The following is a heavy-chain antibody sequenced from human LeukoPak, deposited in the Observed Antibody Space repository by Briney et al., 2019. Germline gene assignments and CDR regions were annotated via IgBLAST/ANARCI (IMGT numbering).Heavy chain of an antibody. V-gene: IGHV3-30*18. Sequence: GGSLRLSCAASGFTFSSYGIHWVRQAPGKGLEWVAVISYDGSNKYYADSVKGRFTISRDNSKNTLYLQMNSLRAEDTAVYYCAKVNEHGSGWYDFDYWGQGTLVTVSS. J-gene: IGHJ4*02. D-gene: IGHD6-19*01. CDR3: AKVNEHGSGWYDFDY. CDR2: ISYDGSNK. CDR1: GFTFSSYG.